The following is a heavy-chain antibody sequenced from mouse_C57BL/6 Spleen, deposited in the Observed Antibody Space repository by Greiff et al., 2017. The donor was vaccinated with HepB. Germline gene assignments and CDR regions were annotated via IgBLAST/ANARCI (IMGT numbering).Heavy chain of an antibody. D-gene: IGHD2-5*01. CDR2: FYPGSGSI. J-gene: IGHJ2*01. V-gene: IGHV1-62-2*01. CDR1: GYTFTEYT. CDR3: ARHEDNNYSNSGSFDY. Sequence: VQLQQSGAELVKPGASVKLSCKASGYTFTEYTIHWVKQRSGQGLEWIGWFYPGSGSIKYNEKFKDKATLTADKSSSTVYMELSRLTSEDSAVYFCARHEDNNYSNSGSFDYWGQGTTLTVSS.